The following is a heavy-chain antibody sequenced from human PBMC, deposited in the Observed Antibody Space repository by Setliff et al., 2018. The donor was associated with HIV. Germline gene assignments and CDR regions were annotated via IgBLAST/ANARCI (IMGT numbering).Heavy chain of an antibody. CDR1: GGSISSGNYY. J-gene: IGHJ2*01. CDR2: FFYSGST. V-gene: IGHV4-30-4*08. CDR3: ARDGEWLRLGTYWYFDL. D-gene: IGHD5-12*01. Sequence: PSVTLSRTGTAAGGSISSGNYYWSWIRQHPVKGPEWIGYFFYSGSTYYSPSLKSRVTVSVDTSKNQFSLKLSSVTAADTAVYYCARDGEWLRLGTYWYFDLWGRGTLVTVS.